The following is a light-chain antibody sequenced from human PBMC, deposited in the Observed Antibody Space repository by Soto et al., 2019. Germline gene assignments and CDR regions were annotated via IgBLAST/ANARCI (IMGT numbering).Light chain of an antibody. Sequence: ETVMTQSPATLSVSPGERATLSCRASQSISSNLAWYQQKPGQVPRLLIYDASNRATGIPARFSGSGSETDFTLTISSLEPEDFALYYCQQRNNWPRTFGQGTKVDI. CDR2: DAS. V-gene: IGKV3-11*01. CDR1: QSISSN. J-gene: IGKJ1*01. CDR3: QQRNNWPRT.